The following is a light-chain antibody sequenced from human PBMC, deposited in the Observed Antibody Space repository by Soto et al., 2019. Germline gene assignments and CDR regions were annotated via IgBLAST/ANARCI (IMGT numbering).Light chain of an antibody. Sequence: QSVLTQPPSVSGAPGQRVTISCTGSSSNIGAFYDVHWYQQLPGTAPKLLIYGDSNRPSGVPDRFSGSKSGTSASLAITGLQAEDEADYYCQSYDSRLSGWVFGGGTKVTVL. J-gene: IGLJ3*02. V-gene: IGLV1-40*01. CDR3: QSYDSRLSGWV. CDR2: GDS. CDR1: SSNIGAFYD.